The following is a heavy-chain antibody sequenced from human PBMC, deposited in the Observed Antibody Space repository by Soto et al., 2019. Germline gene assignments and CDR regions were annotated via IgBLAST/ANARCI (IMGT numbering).Heavy chain of an antibody. Sequence: PVGSLRLSCAASGFTFSSYSMNWVRQAPGKGLEWVSSISSSSSYIYYADSVKGRFTISRDNAKNSLYLQMNSLRAEDTAVYYCARDPGLGWFDPWGQGTLVTVSS. J-gene: IGHJ5*02. V-gene: IGHV3-21*01. D-gene: IGHD5-12*01. CDR1: GFTFSSYS. CDR2: ISSSSSYI. CDR3: ARDPGLGWFDP.